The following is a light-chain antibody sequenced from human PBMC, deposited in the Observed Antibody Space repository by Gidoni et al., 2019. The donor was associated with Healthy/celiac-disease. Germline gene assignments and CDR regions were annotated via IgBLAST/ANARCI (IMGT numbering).Light chain of an antibody. CDR2: GNK. CDR3: NSRDSSGNHLV. J-gene: IGLJ2*01. CDR1: SLRSYY. V-gene: IGLV3-19*01. Sequence: SSELTQDPAVSVALGQTVRITCQGDSLRSYYASWYQQKPGQAPVLVIYGNKNRPSGIPDRFSGSSSGNTASLTITGAQAEDEADYYCNSRDSSGNHLVFGGGTKLTVL.